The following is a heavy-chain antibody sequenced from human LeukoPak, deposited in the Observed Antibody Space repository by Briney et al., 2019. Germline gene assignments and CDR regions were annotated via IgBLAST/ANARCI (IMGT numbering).Heavy chain of an antibody. D-gene: IGHD4-23*01. J-gene: IGHJ5*02. CDR2: IIPIFGTA. CDR3: ARDLVYGGNSARQRFDP. CDR1: GGTFSSYA. Sequence: ASVKVSCKASGGTFSSYAISWVRQAPGQGLEWMGGIIPIFGTANYAQKFQGRVTITADKSTSTAYMELSSLRSEDTAVYYCARDLVYGGNSARQRFDPWGQGTLVTVSS. V-gene: IGHV1-69*06.